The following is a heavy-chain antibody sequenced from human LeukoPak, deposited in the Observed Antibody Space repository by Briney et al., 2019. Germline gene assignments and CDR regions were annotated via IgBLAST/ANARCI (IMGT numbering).Heavy chain of an antibody. J-gene: IGHJ4*02. D-gene: IGHD3-16*02. CDR1: GGSFSGYY. V-gene: IGHV4-59*12. CDR2: IYYSGSN. Sequence: SETLSLTCAVYGGSFSGYYWSWIRQPPGKGLEWIGYIYYSGSNNYNPSLKSRVTISVDTSKNQFALKLSSVTAADTAVYYCVRGGTFGGVIATYFDYLGQGTLVTVSS. CDR3: VRGGTFGGVIATYFDY.